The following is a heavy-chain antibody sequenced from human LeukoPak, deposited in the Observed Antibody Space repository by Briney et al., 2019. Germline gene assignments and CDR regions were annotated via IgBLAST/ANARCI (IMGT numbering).Heavy chain of an antibody. D-gene: IGHD3-22*01. V-gene: IGHV4-4*07. J-gene: IGHJ6*03. CDR2: IYTSGST. Sequence: SETLSLTCTVSGGSISSYYWSWIRQPAGKGLEWIGRIYTSGSTNYNPSLKSRVTISVETSKNQFSLKLSSVTAADTAVYYCARGYYDSSGYAYYYYYYMDVWGKGTTVTISS. CDR3: ARGYYDSSGYAYYYYYYMDV. CDR1: GGSISSYY.